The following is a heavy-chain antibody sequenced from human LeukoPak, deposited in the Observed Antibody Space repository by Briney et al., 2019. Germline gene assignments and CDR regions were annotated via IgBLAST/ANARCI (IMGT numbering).Heavy chain of an antibody. J-gene: IGHJ4*02. CDR2: IYYSGST. Sequence: PSETLSLTCTVSGGSISSSSYYWGWIRQPPGKGLEWIGSIYYSGSTYYNPSLKSRVTISVDTSKNQFSLKLSSVTAADTAVYYCAREYPYALFDYWGQGTLVTVSS. CDR1: GGSISSSSYY. D-gene: IGHD2-2*01. CDR3: AREYPYALFDY. V-gene: IGHV4-39*07.